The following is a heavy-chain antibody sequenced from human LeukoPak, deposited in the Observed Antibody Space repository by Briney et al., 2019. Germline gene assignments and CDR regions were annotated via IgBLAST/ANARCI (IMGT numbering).Heavy chain of an antibody. V-gene: IGHV4-34*01. J-gene: IGHJ4*02. CDR2: INHSGST. D-gene: IGHD5-12*01. CDR3: ARRGWLRSFDY. CDR1: GGSFSGYY. Sequence: SETLSLTFAVYGGSFSGYYWSWIRQPPGKGLEWIGEINHSGSTNYNPSLKSRVTISVDTSKNQFSLKLSSVTAADTAVYYCARRGWLRSFDYWGQGTLVTVSS.